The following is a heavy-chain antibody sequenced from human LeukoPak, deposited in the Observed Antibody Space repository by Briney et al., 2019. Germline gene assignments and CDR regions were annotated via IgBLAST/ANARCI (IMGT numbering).Heavy chain of an antibody. CDR1: GGSISSYY. CDR3: ARTLTYYYGMDV. CDR2: IYYSGST. V-gene: IGHV4-59*01. J-gene: IGHJ6*04. Sequence: SETLSLTCTVSGGSISSYYRSWIRQPPGKGLEWIGYIYYSGSTNYNPSLKSRVTISVDTSKNQFSLKLSSVTAADTAVYYCARTLTYYYGMDVWGKGTTVTVSS.